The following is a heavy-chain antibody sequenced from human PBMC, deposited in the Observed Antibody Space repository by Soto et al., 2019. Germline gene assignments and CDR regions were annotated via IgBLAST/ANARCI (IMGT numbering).Heavy chain of an antibody. CDR1: GGSISSGGYY. V-gene: IGHV4-31*03. D-gene: IGHD6-13*01. Sequence: SETLSLTCTVSGGSISSGGYYWSWIRQHPGKGLEWIGYIYYSGSTYYNPSLKSRVTISVDTSKNQFSLKLSSVTAADTAVYYCARAIAAAGTDYYGMDVWGQGTTVTVAS. J-gene: IGHJ6*02. CDR3: ARAIAAAGTDYYGMDV. CDR2: IYYSGST.